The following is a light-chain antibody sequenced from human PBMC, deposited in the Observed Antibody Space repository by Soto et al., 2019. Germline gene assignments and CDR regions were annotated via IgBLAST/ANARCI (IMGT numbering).Light chain of an antibody. Sequence: DIQMTQSPSSLSSSVGDIVTIPSRASQTISRWLAWYQQKPGNAPRILIYKASSLESGVPSRFSGSGGCTKFGIASSSVQADEFAPFYYEHHSTDSRTVGEGTKVDIK. CDR2: KAS. CDR1: QTISRW. V-gene: IGKV1-5*03. J-gene: IGKJ1*01. CDR3: EHHSTDSRT.